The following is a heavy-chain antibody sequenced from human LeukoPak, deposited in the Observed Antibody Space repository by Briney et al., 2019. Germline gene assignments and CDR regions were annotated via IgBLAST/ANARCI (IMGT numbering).Heavy chain of an antibody. V-gene: IGHV4-39*07. CDR2: IYYSGST. D-gene: IGHD6-13*01. J-gene: IGHJ4*02. Sequence: SETLSLTCTVSGGSISSSSYYWGWIRQPPGKGLEWIGRIYYSGSTYYNPSLKSRVTISVDTSKNQFSLKLSSVAAADTAVYYCAREGAAAAFTLIRGLYYFDYWGQGTLVTVSS. CDR1: GGSISSSSYY. CDR3: AREGAAAAFTLIRGLYYFDY.